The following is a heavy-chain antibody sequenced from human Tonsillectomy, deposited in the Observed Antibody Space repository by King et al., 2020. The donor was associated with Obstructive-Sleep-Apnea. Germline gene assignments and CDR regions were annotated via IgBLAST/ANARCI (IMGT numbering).Heavy chain of an antibody. D-gene: IGHD6-25*01. Sequence: VQLVESGGGVVQPERSLRLSCAASGFTFSNFAMHWVRQAPGKGLEWVAVISHDENSKYYADSVKGRFTISRDSSKNTLFLQMNSLRPEDTAVYYCAKDHGYRGAQYYFYYWGQGTLVTVSS. V-gene: IGHV3-30*18. CDR1: GFTFSNFA. CDR2: ISHDENSK. J-gene: IGHJ4*02. CDR3: AKDHGYRGAQYYFYY.